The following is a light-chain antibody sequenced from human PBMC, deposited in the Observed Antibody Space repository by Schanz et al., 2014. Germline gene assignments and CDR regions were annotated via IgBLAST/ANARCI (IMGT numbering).Light chain of an antibody. CDR2: DVS. J-gene: IGLJ3*02. Sequence: QSALTQPASVSGSPGQSITISCTGTSSDVGGYNFVSWYQQHPGKAPKVIIYDVSNRPSGVSNRFSGSKSGNTASLTISGLQAEDEADYYCSSYTSIGTRVFGGGTKLTVL. CDR1: SSDVGGYNF. V-gene: IGLV2-14*03. CDR3: SSYTSIGTRV.